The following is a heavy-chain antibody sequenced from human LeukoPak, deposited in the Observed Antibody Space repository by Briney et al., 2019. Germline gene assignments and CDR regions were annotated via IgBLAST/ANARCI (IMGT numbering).Heavy chain of an antibody. J-gene: IGHJ6*03. Sequence: GGSLRLSCAASGFTFSSYAMSWVRQAPGKGLEWVSAISGSANSTDYADSVKGRFTISRDNSKNTLCLQMNSLRAEDTAVYYCAKGIYGSGSYYSNYYYNMDVWGKGTTVTISS. CDR3: AKGIYGSGSYYSNYYYNMDV. V-gene: IGHV3-23*01. CDR2: ISGSANST. CDR1: GFTFSSYA. D-gene: IGHD3-10*01.